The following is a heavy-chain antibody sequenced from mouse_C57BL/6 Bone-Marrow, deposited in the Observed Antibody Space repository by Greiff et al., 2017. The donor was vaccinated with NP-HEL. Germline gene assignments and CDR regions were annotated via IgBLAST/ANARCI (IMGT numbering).Heavy chain of an antibody. CDR1: GYTFTSYW. D-gene: IGHD2-5*01. Sequence: QVQLQQSGAELVRPGSSVKLSCKASGYTFTSYWMDWVKQRPGQGLEWIGNIYPSDSETHYNQKFKDKATLTVDKSSSTAYMQLSSLTSEDSAVYYCARASYYSKRYFDYWGQGTTLTVSS. V-gene: IGHV1-61*01. CDR3: ARASYYSKRYFDY. J-gene: IGHJ2*01. CDR2: IYPSDSET.